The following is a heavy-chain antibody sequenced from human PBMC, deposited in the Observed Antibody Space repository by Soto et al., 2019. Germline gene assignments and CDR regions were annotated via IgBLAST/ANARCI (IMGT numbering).Heavy chain of an antibody. Sequence: TSETLSLTCTVSGGSISSYYWSGIRQPPGKGLEWIGYIYYSGSTNYNPSLKSRVTISVDTSKNQFSLKLSSVTAADTAVYYCARDLWFGELSFYGMDVWGQGTTVTVSS. CDR2: IYYSGST. CDR1: GGSISSYY. D-gene: IGHD3-10*01. CDR3: ARDLWFGELSFYGMDV. V-gene: IGHV4-59*01. J-gene: IGHJ6*02.